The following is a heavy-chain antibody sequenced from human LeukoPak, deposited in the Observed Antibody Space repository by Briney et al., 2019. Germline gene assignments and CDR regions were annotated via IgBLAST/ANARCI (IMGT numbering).Heavy chain of an antibody. CDR2: IDPSDSYT. Sequence: PGESLKISCKGSGYSFTSYWISWVRQMPGKGLEWMGRIDPSDSYTNYSPSFEGHVTISADKSISTAFLQWSSLKASDTAMYYCARELDVILTGYQWGQGTLVTLSS. V-gene: IGHV5-10-1*01. D-gene: IGHD3-9*01. J-gene: IGHJ4*02. CDR3: ARELDVILTGYQ. CDR1: GYSFTSYW.